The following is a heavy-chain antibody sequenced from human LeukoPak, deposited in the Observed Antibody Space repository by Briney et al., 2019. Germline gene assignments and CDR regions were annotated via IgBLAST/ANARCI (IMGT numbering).Heavy chain of an antibody. CDR2: IYYSGST. Sequence: KTSETLSLTCTVSGGSISSSSYYWGWIRQPPGKGLEWIGSIYYSGSTYYNPSLKSRVTISVDTSKNQFSLKLSSVTAADTAVYYCARDQGISGWYAQHNWFDPWGQGTLVTVSS. D-gene: IGHD6-19*01. J-gene: IGHJ5*02. V-gene: IGHV4-39*07. CDR3: ARDQGISGWYAQHNWFDP. CDR1: GGSISSSSYY.